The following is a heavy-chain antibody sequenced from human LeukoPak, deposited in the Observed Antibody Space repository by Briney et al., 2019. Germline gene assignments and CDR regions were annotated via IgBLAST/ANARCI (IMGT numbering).Heavy chain of an antibody. D-gene: IGHD4-17*01. Sequence: AASGFTVSSNYMSWVRQAPGKGLEWVSAISGSGGSTYYADSVKGRFTISRDNSKNTLYLQMNSLRAEDTAVYYCATPTVTTGYWGQGTLVTVSS. CDR2: ISGSGGST. CDR1: GFTVSSNY. CDR3: ATPTVTTGY. J-gene: IGHJ4*02. V-gene: IGHV3-23*01.